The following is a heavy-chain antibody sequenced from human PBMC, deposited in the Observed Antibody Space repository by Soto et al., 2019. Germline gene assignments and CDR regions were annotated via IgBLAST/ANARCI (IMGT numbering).Heavy chain of an antibody. Sequence: QVPLVQSGAEVKKPGASVKVSCKASGYTFTSYGISWVRQAPGQGLEWMGWISAYNGNTNYAQKLQGRVTMTTDTSTSTAYMELRSLRSDDMSVYYCAISSLGNDYNDAFDIWGQGTMVTVSS. CDR1: GYTFTSYG. J-gene: IGHJ3*02. CDR2: ISAYNGNT. D-gene: IGHD4-4*01. CDR3: AISSLGNDYNDAFDI. V-gene: IGHV1-18*03.